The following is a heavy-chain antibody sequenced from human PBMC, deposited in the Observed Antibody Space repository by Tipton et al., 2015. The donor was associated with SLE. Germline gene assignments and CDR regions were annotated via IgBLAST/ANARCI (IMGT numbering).Heavy chain of an antibody. V-gene: IGHV3-33*01. CDR1: GFTVSNYD. J-gene: IGHJ5*02. CDR3: IGSSGPGWFDP. D-gene: IGHD3-22*01. Sequence: QLVQSGGGVVQPGRSLRLSCEASGFTVSNYDMHWVRQAPGKGLEWVALIWYDGSKNYYAESVKGRFTISRDNSQNTLYLQMNSLRDEDTAIYYCIGSSGPGWFDPWGQGTLVIVSS. CDR2: IWYDGSKN.